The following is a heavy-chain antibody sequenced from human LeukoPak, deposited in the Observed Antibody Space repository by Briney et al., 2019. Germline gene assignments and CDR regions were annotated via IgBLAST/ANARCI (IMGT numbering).Heavy chain of an antibody. CDR2: ISGSGGST. J-gene: IGHJ4*02. D-gene: IGHD5-18*01. V-gene: IGHV3-23*01. CDR3: AKRGPIQLCLNH. Sequence: PGGSLRLSCAASGFTFSSYAMSWVRQAPGKGLEWVSAISGSGGSTYYADSVRDRFTISRDNSKNTLYLQMNSLRAEDTAVYYCAKRGPIQLCLNHWGQGTLVTVSS. CDR1: GFTFSSYA.